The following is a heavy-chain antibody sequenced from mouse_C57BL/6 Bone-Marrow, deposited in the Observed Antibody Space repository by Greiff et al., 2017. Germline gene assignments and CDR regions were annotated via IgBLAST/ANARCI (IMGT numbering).Heavy chain of an antibody. J-gene: IGHJ1*03. CDR2: IDPSDSYT. V-gene: IGHV1-50*01. CDR1: GYTFTSYW. CDR3: ARWGRYFDV. Sequence: QVQLQQPGAELVKPGASVKLSCKASGYTFTSYWMQWVKQRPGQGLEWIGEIDPSDSYTNYNQKFKGKATLTVDTSSSTAYMQLSSLTSEDSAVYYCARWGRYFDVWGTGTTVTVSS.